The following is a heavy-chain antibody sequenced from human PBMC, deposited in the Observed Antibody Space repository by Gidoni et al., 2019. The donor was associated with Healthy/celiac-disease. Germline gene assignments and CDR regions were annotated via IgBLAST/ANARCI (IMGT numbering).Heavy chain of an antibody. D-gene: IGHD2-21*02. CDR3: ARDMAPSYIVVVTAIPTDAFDI. CDR1: GYTFTSYY. CDR2: INPSGGST. J-gene: IGHJ3*02. V-gene: IGHV1-46*01. Sequence: QVQLVQSGAEVKKPGASVKVSCKASGYTFTSYYMHWVRQAPGQGLEWMGIINPSGGSTSYAQKFQGRVTMTRDTSTSTVYMELSSLRSEDTAVYYCARDMAPSYIVVVTAIPTDAFDIWGQGTMVTVSS.